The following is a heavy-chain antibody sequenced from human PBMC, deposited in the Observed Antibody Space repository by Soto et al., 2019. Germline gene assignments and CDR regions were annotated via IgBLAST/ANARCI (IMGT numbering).Heavy chain of an antibody. CDR1: GYTFTSSG. V-gene: IGHV1-18*01. CDR3: ARDQGITTFGVYSMYYYGMDV. D-gene: IGHD3-3*01. CDR2: ISTDNGNT. J-gene: IGHJ6*02. Sequence: ASVKVSCKASGYTFTSSGISWVRQAPGQGLEWMGWISTDNGNTKYAQHHQGRDSMTTDTSTSTAYKDLRSLRSEDTAVYYCARDQGITTFGVYSMYYYGMDVWGQGTTVTVSS.